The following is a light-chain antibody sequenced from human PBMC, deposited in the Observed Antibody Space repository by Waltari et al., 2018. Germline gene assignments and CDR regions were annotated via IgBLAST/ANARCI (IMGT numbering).Light chain of an antibody. V-gene: IGLV2-23*02. CDR1: SSDVGRPNL. CDR2: EVT. J-gene: IGLJ1*01. CDR3: CSFASTSTPYV. Sequence: QSALTQPASVSGSPGQSITISCTGTSSDVGRPNLVSWYQQHPGKAPKLMIHEVTKRPSGVSNRFSGSKSGNTASLTISGLQAEDEADYYCCSFASTSTPYVFGSGTKVTV.